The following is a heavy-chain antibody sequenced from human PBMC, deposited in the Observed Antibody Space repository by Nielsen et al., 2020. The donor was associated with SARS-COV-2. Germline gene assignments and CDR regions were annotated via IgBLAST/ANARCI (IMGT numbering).Heavy chain of an antibody. Sequence: GGSLRLSCAASGFTFSSYWMSWVRQAPGKGLEWVANIKQDGSEKYYVDSVKGRFTISRDNAKNSLYLQMNSLRAEDTAVYYCARSRGARLRYFDWLGRDAFDIWGQGTMVTVSS. J-gene: IGHJ3*02. CDR1: GFTFSSYW. CDR3: ARSRGARLRYFDWLGRDAFDI. V-gene: IGHV3-7*03. D-gene: IGHD3-9*01. CDR2: IKQDGSEK.